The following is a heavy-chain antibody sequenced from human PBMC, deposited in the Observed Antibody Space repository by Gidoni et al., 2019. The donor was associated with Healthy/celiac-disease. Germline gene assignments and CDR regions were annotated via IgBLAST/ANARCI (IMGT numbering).Heavy chain of an antibody. Sequence: QLQLQASVPGLVKPSETLSLTCTVSGGSISSSSYYWGWIRQPPGKGLEWIGSIYYSGSTYYNPSLKSRVTISVDTSKNQFSLKLSSVTAADTAVYYCARTYGDYPGAFDIWGQGTMVTVSS. CDR3: ARTYGDYPGAFDI. V-gene: IGHV4-39*07. CDR2: IYYSGST. J-gene: IGHJ3*02. CDR1: GGSISSSSYY. D-gene: IGHD4-17*01.